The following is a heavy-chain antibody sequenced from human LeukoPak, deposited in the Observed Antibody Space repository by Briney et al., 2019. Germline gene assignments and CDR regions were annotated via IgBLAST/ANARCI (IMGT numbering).Heavy chain of an antibody. CDR1: GFTFSRSW. D-gene: IGHD5-12*01. Sequence: GGSLRLSCTASGFTFSRSWMSWIRQAPGKGLEWVANINPDGDGMRFVDSVKGRFTMSRDNAQSSLHLQMNSLRVEDTAFYYCAAWTDRGYSYWGQGVLVTVSS. CDR3: AAWTDRGYSY. CDR2: INPDGDGM. V-gene: IGHV3-7*01. J-gene: IGHJ4*02.